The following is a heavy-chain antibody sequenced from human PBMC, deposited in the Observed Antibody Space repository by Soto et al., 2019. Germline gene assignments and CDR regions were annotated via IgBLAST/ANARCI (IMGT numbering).Heavy chain of an antibody. CDR3: ARAAAAFGGPLITWDYCYGMDV. J-gene: IGHJ6*02. Sequence: ASVKVSCKASGYTFTSYYMHWVRQAPGQGLEWMGIINPSGGSTSYAQKFQGRVTMTRDTSTSTVYMELSSLRSEDTAVYYCARAAAAFGGPLITWDYCYGMDVWGQGTTVTVSS. V-gene: IGHV1-46*01. D-gene: IGHD7-27*01. CDR1: GYTFTSYY. CDR2: INPSGGST.